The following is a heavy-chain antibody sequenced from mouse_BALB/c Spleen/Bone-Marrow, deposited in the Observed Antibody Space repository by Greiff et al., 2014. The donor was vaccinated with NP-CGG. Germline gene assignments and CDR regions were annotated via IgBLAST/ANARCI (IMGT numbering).Heavy chain of an antibody. CDR2: IYPGSGST. V-gene: IGHV1-76*01. Sequence: VQLQQSGAELVRPGASVKLSCKTSGYIFTSYWIHWVKQRSGQGLEWIARIYPGSGSTYYNEKFEGRATLTADKSSSTAYMQLSSLKSEDSAVYFCASGVTTGWFVYWGQGTLVTVSA. D-gene: IGHD2-2*01. CDR3: ASGVTTGWFVY. CDR1: GYIFTSYW. J-gene: IGHJ3*01.